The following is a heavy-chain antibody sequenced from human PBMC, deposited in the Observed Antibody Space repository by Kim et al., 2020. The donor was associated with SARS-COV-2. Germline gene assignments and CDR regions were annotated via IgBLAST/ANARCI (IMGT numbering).Heavy chain of an antibody. CDR1: GGSISSSSYY. V-gene: IGHV4-39*01. Sequence: SETLSLTCTVSGGSISSSSYYWGWIRQPPGKGLEWIGSIYYSGSTYYNPSLKSRVTISVDTSKNQFSLKLSSVTAADTAVYYCARHEGGVSSWYDNWFDPWGQGTLVTVSS. J-gene: IGHJ5*02. CDR2: IYYSGST. CDR3: ARHEGGVSSWYDNWFDP. D-gene: IGHD6-13*01.